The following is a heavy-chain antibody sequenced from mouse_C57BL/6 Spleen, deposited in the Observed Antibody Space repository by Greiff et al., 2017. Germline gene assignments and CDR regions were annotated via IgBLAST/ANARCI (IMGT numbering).Heavy chain of an antibody. D-gene: IGHD2-5*01. CDR3: ARGYYSNSGYAMDY. CDR1: GYAFSSYW. J-gene: IGHJ4*01. CDR2: IYPGDGDT. Sequence: VHLVESGAELVKPGASVKISCKASGYAFSSYWMNWVKQRPGKGLEWIGQIYPGDGDTNYNGKFKGKATLTADKSSSTAYMQLSSLTSEDSAVYFCARGYYSNSGYAMDYWGQGTSVTVSS. V-gene: IGHV1-80*01.